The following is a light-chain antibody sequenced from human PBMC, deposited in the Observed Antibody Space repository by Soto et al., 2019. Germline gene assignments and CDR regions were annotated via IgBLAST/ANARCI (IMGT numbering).Light chain of an antibody. Sequence: QSVLTQAPSASGTPGQRVSISCSGSSSNIGSNTVYWYQQLPGTAPKLLIYRNNQRPSGVPDRFSGSKSGTSASLAISGLRSEDEADYYCAAWDDSLSGIYVFGTGTKVTVL. CDR2: RNN. V-gene: IGLV1-47*01. CDR3: AAWDDSLSGIYV. J-gene: IGLJ1*01. CDR1: SSNIGSNT.